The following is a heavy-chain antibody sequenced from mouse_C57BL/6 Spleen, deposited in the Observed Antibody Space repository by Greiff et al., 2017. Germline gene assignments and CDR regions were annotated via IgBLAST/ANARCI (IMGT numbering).Heavy chain of an antibody. D-gene: IGHD2-2*01. Sequence: VQLQESGPELVKPGASVTISCKASGYAFSSSWMHWVKQRPGHGLEWIGTINPSNGGTTYNEKFKSKATLTVDKSSSTAYMELSSLTSEDSAVYYCARSMVKDAMDYWGQGTSVTVSS. J-gene: IGHJ4*01. CDR1: GYAFSSSW. CDR3: ARSMVKDAMDY. V-gene: IGHV1-53*01. CDR2: INPSNGGT.